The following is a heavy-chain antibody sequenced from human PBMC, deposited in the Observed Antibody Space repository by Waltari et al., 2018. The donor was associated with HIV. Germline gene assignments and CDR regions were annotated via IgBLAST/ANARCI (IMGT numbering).Heavy chain of an antibody. Sequence: QVQLVQSAAEVKKPGASVKVSCKASGYTFTSYGISWVRQAPGQGLEWMGWISAYNGNTNYAQKLHGRVTMTQDTSTSTADMELRSVRPGDTAVYYCARAHYDYVWAPALFDYWGQGTLVTGSS. CDR3: ARAHYDYVWAPALFDY. CDR1: GYTFTSYG. J-gene: IGHJ4*02. V-gene: IGHV1-18*04. D-gene: IGHD3-16*01. CDR2: ISAYNGNT.